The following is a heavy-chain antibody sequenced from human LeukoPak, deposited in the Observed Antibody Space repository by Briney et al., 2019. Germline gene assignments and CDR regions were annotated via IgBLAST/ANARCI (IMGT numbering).Heavy chain of an antibody. D-gene: IGHD1-7*01. CDR2: IYNGGST. CDR3: ARLPLLRRTNYYMDV. J-gene: IGHJ6*03. Sequence: PGGSLRLSCAASGFVFSSYWMSWLRQAPGKGLEWVSVIYNGGSTYYADSVKGRFTISRDNSKNTLYLQMSSLRAEDTAVYYCARLPLLRRTNYYMDVWGKGTTVTVSS. CDR1: GFVFSSYW. V-gene: IGHV3-53*01.